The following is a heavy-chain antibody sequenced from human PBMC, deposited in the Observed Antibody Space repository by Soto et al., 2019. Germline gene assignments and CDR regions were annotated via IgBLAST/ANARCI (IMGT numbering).Heavy chain of an antibody. CDR2: INRAGGTT. CDR3: AGDGTFDI. D-gene: IGHD3-9*01. V-gene: IGHV1-46*01. J-gene: IGHJ4*01. Sequence: QVQLVQSGAEMQKPGASVKVSCQASGYTFTRYFIQWVRQGPGQELEWVGLINRAGGTTSYAQKFQGRVTMTRDTSTRTVFMEMSCLRSEDTAVYYCAGDGTFDIWGHGTLVTVSS. CDR1: GYTFTRYF.